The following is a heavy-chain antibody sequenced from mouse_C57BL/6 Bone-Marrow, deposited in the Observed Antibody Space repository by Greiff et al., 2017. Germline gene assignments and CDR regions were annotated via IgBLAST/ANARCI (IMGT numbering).Heavy chain of an antibody. CDR3: ASVGGYDGFAY. V-gene: IGHV2-6*01. CDR1: GFSLTSYG. J-gene: IGHJ3*01. CDR2: IWGVGST. Sequence: VKLMESGPGLVQPSQSLSITCTVSGFSLTSYGVDWVRQSPGKGLEWLGVIWGVGSTNYNSALKSRLSISKDNSKSQVFLKMNSLQTDDTAMYYCASVGGYDGFAYWGQGTLVTVSA. D-gene: IGHD2-2*01.